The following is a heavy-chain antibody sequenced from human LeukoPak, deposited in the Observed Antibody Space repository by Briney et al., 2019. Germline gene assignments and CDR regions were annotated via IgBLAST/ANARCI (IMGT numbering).Heavy chain of an antibody. V-gene: IGHV3-74*01. CDR2: IYTDGSST. J-gene: IGHJ4*02. D-gene: IGHD1-14*01. Sequence: GGSLRLSCAASGFTFSNYWMHWVRQAPGKGLVWVSRIYTDGSSTDYADSVKGRFTISRDNAKNTLYLQMNSLRGEDTAVYYCARGASNRFDYWGQGTLVTVSS. CDR1: GFTFSNYW. CDR3: ARGASNRFDY.